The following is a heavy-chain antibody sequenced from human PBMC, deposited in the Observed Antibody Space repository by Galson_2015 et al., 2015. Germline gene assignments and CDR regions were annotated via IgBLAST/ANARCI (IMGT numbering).Heavy chain of an antibody. D-gene: IGHD4-17*01. V-gene: IGHV3-33*01. CDR1: GFTFSSYG. CDR3: AWAYGDYDY. CDR2: IWYDGSNK. J-gene: IGHJ4*02. Sequence: SLRLSCAASGFTFSSYGMHWVRQAPGKGLEWVAVIWYDGSNKYYADSVKGRFTISRDNSKNTLYPQMNSLRAEDTAVYYCAWAYGDYDYWGQGTLVTVSS.